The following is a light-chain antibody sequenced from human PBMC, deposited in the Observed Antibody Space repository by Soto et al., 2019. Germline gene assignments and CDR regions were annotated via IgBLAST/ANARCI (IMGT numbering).Light chain of an antibody. Sequence: EIVLTQSPGTLSLSPGERATLSCRASQSVSSSYLAWYQQKPGQAPRLLIYGASSRATGIPDRFSGSGSGTDFTLTISRLEPEDFAVYYCQQYGSSFPGTFGQGTKVEIK. CDR1: QSVSSSY. V-gene: IGKV3-20*01. J-gene: IGKJ1*01. CDR2: GAS. CDR3: QQYGSSFPGT.